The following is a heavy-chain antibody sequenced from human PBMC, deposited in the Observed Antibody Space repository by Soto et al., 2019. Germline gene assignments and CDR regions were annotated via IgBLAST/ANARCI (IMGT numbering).Heavy chain of an antibody. CDR1: GFTFSTYW. CDR3: AWDPSVVAAAVTYDYYGIDV. Sequence: EVQLVESGGGLVQPGGSLRLSCAASGFTFSTYWMNWVRQATGKGLDWLAKIKQDGSETYYVDSVKVRFTISRDNETNSLYLQMNSLRAEDTVVYYFAWDPSVVAAAVTYDYYGIDVWGQGTTFTVSS. CDR2: IKQDGSET. J-gene: IGHJ6*02. D-gene: IGHD6-13*01. V-gene: IGHV3-7*04.